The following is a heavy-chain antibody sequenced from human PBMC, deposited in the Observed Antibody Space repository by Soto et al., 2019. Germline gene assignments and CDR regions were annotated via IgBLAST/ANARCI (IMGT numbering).Heavy chain of an antibody. CDR2: IYSGGST. D-gene: IGHD6-6*01. CDR3: ARDRPFSSSYYYYGRDV. V-gene: IGHV3-66*01. CDR1: GFTVSSNY. Sequence: GGSLRLSCAASGFTVSSNYMSWVRQAPGKGLEWDSVIYSGGSTYYTDSVKGRFTISRDNSKNTLYLQMNSLKAEHTAVYYCARDRPFSSSYYYYGRDVWGQGTTVTDSS. J-gene: IGHJ6*02.